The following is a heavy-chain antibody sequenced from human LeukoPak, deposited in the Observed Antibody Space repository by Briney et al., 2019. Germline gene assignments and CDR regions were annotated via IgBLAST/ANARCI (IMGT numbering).Heavy chain of an antibody. CDR1: GYTLTELS. CDR2: FDPEDGET. Sequence: ASVKVSCKVSGYTLTELSMHWVRQAPGKGLEWMGGFDPEDGETIYAQKFQGRVTMTEDTSTDTAYMELSSLRSEDTAVYYCASSMDGYNYFGLDYWGQGTLVTVPS. J-gene: IGHJ4*02. CDR3: ASSMDGYNYFGLDY. V-gene: IGHV1-24*01. D-gene: IGHD5-24*01.